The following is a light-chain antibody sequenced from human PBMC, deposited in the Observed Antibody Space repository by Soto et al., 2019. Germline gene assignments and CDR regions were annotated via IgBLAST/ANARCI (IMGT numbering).Light chain of an antibody. J-gene: IGLJ2*01. V-gene: IGLV2-23*02. CDR2: EDS. CDR1: SSDVGSYNL. CDR3: CSYAGGGTFE. Sequence: QSALTQPASVSGSPGQSITISCTGTSSDVGSYNLVSWYQQSPGKAPKLMIYEDSKRPSGVSDRCSGSKSGNTASLTISGLQAEDEADYYCCSYAGGGTFEFGGGTKLTVL.